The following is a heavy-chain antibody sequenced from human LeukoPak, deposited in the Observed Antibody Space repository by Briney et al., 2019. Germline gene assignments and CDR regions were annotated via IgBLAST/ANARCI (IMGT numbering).Heavy chain of an antibody. V-gene: IGHV4-34*01. D-gene: IGHD3-22*01. CDR1: GGSFSGYY. Sequence: SETLSLTCAVYGGSFSGYYWSWIRQPPGKGLEWIGEINHSGSTNYNPSLKSRVTISVDTSKNQFSLKLSSVTAADTAVYYCARGTGITMIVVVKHFDYWGQGTLVTVSS. CDR3: ARGTGITMIVVVKHFDY. CDR2: INHSGST. J-gene: IGHJ4*02.